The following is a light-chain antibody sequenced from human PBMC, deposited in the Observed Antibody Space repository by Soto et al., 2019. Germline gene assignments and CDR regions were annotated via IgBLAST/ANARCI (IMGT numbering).Light chain of an antibody. J-gene: IGKJ4*01. Sequence: TPSPCPLSFPTGERSTLSCRASQTVTSSCLAWYQQKPDRAPRVLIYGASTRATGIPVRFSGSWSETDITITISGLPYEDSAVYCCQQYNYWPTFGGGTKVDI. CDR2: GAS. V-gene: IGKV3-15*01. CDR1: QTVTSSC. CDR3: QQYNYWPT.